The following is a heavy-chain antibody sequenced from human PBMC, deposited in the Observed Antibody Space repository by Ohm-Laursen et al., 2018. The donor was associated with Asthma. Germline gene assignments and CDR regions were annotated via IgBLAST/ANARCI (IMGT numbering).Heavy chain of an antibody. CDR2: ISSSSSYI. V-gene: IGHV3-21*01. J-gene: IGHJ5*02. D-gene: IGHD6-19*01. Sequence: SLRLSCAASGFTFSSYSMNWVRQAPGKGLEWVSSISSSSSYIYYADSVKGRFTISRDNAKNSLYLQMNSLRAEDTAVYYCARDQYSSGWFDPWGQGTLVTVSS. CDR1: GFTFSSYS. CDR3: ARDQYSSGWFDP.